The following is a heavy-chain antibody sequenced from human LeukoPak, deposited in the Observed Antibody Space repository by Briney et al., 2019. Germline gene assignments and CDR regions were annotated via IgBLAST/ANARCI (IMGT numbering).Heavy chain of an antibody. CDR1: GFTFSGSA. CDR3: ARRRAVAGPLEFDY. D-gene: IGHD6-19*01. J-gene: IGHJ4*02. V-gene: IGHV3-73*01. CDR2: IRSKANSYAT. Sequence: GGSLRLSCAASGFTFSGSAMHWVRQASGKGLEWVGRIRSKANSYATAYAASVKGRFTISRDNAKNTLYLQMNSLRAEDTAVYYCARRRAVAGPLEFDYWGQGTLVTVSS.